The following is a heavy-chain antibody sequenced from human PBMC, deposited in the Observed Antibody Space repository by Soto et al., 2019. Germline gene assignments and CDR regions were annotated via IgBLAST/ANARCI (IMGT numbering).Heavy chain of an antibody. CDR2: IYWDDDK. CDR3: ARSYSGYDYGYFDY. CDR1: GFSLSTSGVG. Sequence: QITLKESGPTLVKPTQTLTLTCTFAGFSLSTSGVGVGWIRQPPGKALEWLALIYWDDDKRYSPSLKSRLTITKDTSKTQVVLTMTNMDPVDTATYYCARSYSGYDYGYFDYWGQGTLVTVSS. V-gene: IGHV2-5*02. J-gene: IGHJ4*02. D-gene: IGHD5-12*01.